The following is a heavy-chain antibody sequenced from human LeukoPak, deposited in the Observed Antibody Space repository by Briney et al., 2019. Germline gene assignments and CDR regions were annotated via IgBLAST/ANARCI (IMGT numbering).Heavy chain of an antibody. Sequence: ASVKVSCKVSGYTLTELSMHWVRQAPGKGLEWMGGFDPEDGETIYAQKFQGRVTMTEDTSTDTAYMVLSSLRSEDTAVYYCATGQSRGDYDFWSGYYINYWGQGTLVTVSS. CDR3: ATGQSRGDYDFWSGYYINY. V-gene: IGHV1-24*01. D-gene: IGHD3-3*01. CDR2: FDPEDGET. J-gene: IGHJ4*02. CDR1: GYTLTELS.